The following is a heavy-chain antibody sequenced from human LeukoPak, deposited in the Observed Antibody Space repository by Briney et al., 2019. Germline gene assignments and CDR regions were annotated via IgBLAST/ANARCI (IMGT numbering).Heavy chain of an antibody. V-gene: IGHV4-59*12. D-gene: IGHD3-22*01. CDR3: ARGAEYYYDSSGYYYGHYFDY. CDR2: IYYSGST. CDR1: GFTFSDYY. Sequence: GSLRLSCAASGFTFSDYYMSWIRQAPGKGLEWIGYIYYSGSTNYNPSLKSRVTISVDTSKNQFSLKLSSVTAADTAVYYCARGAEYYYDSSGYYYGHYFDYWGQGTLVTVSS. J-gene: IGHJ4*02.